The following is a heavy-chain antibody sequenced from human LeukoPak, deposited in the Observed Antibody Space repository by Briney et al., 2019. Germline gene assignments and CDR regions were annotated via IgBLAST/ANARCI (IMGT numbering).Heavy chain of an antibody. Sequence: QTGGSLRLSCAASGFTFSSYGMHWVRQAPGKGLQWVAVIWYDGSKKYYADSVKGRFTIARDNAKNTLSLQMNSLRAEDTAPYYCARFSGSHGLDVWGQGTTVTVSS. J-gene: IGHJ6*02. D-gene: IGHD3-10*01. CDR1: GFTFSSYG. CDR3: ARFSGSHGLDV. CDR2: IWYDGSKK. V-gene: IGHV3-33*01.